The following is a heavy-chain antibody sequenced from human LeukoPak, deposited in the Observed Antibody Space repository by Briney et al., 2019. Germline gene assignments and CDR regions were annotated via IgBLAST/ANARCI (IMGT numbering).Heavy chain of an antibody. J-gene: IGHJ4*02. CDR1: GFTFNNYG. Sequence: GGSLRLSCAASGFTFNNYGIHWVRQAPGRGLEWVAAIWYDGSNKYYADSVKDRFTISRGNSKNTLSLQMNSLRAEDTAVYYCARGSEGTLLDYGDYFDYWGQGTLVTVSS. CDR3: ARGSEGTLLDYGDYFDY. V-gene: IGHV3-33*01. CDR2: IWYDGSNK. D-gene: IGHD4-17*01.